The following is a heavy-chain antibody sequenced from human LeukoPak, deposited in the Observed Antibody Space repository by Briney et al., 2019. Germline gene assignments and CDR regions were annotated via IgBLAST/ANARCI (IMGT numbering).Heavy chain of an antibody. V-gene: IGHV4-34*01. CDR2: INHSGST. J-gene: IGHJ4*02. CDR1: GGSFSGYY. CDR3: ARGIPRGHYYDSSGYRFDY. D-gene: IGHD3-22*01. Sequence: SETLSLTCAVYGGSFSGYYWSWIRQPPGQGLEWIGEINHSGSTNYNPSLKSRVTISVDTSKNQFSLKLSSVTAADTAVYYCARGIPRGHYYDSSGYRFDYWGQGTLVTVSS.